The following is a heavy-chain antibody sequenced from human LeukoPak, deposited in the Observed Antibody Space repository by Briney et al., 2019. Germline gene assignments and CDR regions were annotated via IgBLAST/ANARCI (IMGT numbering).Heavy chain of an antibody. Sequence: ASVKVSCKASGYTFTSYGISWVRQAPGQGLEWMGWINPNSGGTNYAQKFQGRVTMTRDTSISTAYMELSRLRSDDTAVYYCARGPKSRYGSGSYEGAFDIWGQGTMVTVSS. CDR2: INPNSGGT. CDR3: ARGPKSRYGSGSYEGAFDI. J-gene: IGHJ3*02. CDR1: GYTFTSYG. V-gene: IGHV1-2*02. D-gene: IGHD3-10*01.